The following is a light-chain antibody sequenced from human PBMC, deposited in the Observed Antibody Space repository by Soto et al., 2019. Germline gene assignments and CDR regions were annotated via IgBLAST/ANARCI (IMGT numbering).Light chain of an antibody. V-gene: IGLV2-23*01. CDR3: CSYAGRSTWV. J-gene: IGLJ3*02. Sequence: SVLTQPASVSGSPGQSITISCTGSSSDVGNYDLVSWYQQHPGKVPKLMIHEGSKRPSGVSHRFSGSKSGNTASLTISGLQAEDEADYYCCSYAGRSTWVFGGGTKVTVL. CDR2: EGS. CDR1: SSDVGNYDL.